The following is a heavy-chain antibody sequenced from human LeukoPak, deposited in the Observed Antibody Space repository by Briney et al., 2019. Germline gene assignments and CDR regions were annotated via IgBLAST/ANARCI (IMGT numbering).Heavy chain of an antibody. CDR2: INHSGST. V-gene: IGHV4-34*01. CDR1: GGSFSGYY. J-gene: IGHJ4*02. D-gene: IGHD3-10*01. CDR3: ARGREGFPDYYGSGSYYFVFDY. Sequence: PSETLSLTCAVYGGSFSGYYWSWIRQPPGKGLEWIGEINHSGSTNYNPSLKSRVTISVDTSKNQFSLKLSSVTAADTAVYYCARGREGFPDYYGSGSYYFVFDYWGQGTLVTVSS.